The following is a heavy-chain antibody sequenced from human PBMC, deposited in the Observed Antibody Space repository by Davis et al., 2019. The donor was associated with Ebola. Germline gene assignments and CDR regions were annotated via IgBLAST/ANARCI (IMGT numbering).Heavy chain of an antibody. Sequence: GGSLRLSCAASGFTFSSYSMNWVRQAPGKGLEWVSSISSSSSYIYYADSVKGRFTISRDNAKNSLYLQMNSLRAEDTAVYYCARADGYNDKGGFDYWGQGTLVTVSS. CDR1: GFTFSSYS. J-gene: IGHJ4*02. V-gene: IGHV3-21*01. D-gene: IGHD5-24*01. CDR3: ARADGYNDKGGFDY. CDR2: ISSSSSYI.